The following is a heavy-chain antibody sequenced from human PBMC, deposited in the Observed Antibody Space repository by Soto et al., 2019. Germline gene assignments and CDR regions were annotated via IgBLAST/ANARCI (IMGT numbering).Heavy chain of an antibody. CDR2: IYYSGST. CDR3: ARQDYSSLDY. V-gene: IGHV4-39*01. J-gene: IGHJ4*02. Sequence: SETLSLTCTFSGGSIISSSSYWGWIREPPGKGLEWIGSIYYSGSTYYNPTLKSRVTISVDTSKNQFSLKLSSVTAADTAVYYCARQDYSSLDYWGQGTLVTVSS. D-gene: IGHD6-13*01. CDR1: GGSIISSSSY.